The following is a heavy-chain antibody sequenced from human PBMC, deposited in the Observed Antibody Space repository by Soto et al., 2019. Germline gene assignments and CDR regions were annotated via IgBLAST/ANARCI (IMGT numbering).Heavy chain of an antibody. D-gene: IGHD3-3*01. CDR3: ARGLLKIFGVVIMGSYYYYMDV. CDR2: INHSGST. CDR1: GGSFSGYY. J-gene: IGHJ6*03. V-gene: IGHV4-34*01. Sequence: SETLSLTCAVYGGSFSGYYLSWIRQPPGKGLEWIGEINHSGSTNYNPSLKSRVTISVDTSKNQFSLKLSSVTAADTAVYYCARGLLKIFGVVIMGSYYYYMDVWGKGTTVTVS.